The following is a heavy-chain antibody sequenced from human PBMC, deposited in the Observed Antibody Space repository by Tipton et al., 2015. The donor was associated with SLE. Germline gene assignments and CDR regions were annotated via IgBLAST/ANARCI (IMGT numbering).Heavy chain of an antibody. J-gene: IGHJ4*02. Sequence: TLSLTCTVSGGSISSSSYYWGWIRQPPGKGLEWIGSIYYSGSTNYNPSLKSRVTISVDTSKNQFSLKLSSMTAADTAVYYCARGLNKGNPFFGYWGQGTPVTVSS. CDR1: GGSISSSSYY. CDR2: IYYSGST. D-gene: IGHD2/OR15-2a*01. CDR3: ARGLNKGNPFFGY. V-gene: IGHV4-39*07.